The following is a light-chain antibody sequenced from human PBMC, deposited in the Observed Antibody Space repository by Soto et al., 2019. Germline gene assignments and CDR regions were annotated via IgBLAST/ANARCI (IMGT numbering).Light chain of an antibody. J-gene: IGLJ1*01. V-gene: IGLV2-14*01. CDR3: SSYTSSLYV. CDR1: SSDDGGYNY. CDR2: EVS. Sequence: ARTQPASGSGAPGQSITISCTGTSSDDGGYNYVSWYQQHPGKAPKLMIYEVSNRPSGVSNRFSGSKSGNTASLTISGLQAEDEDDYYCSSYTSSLYVFGAGTKVTVL.